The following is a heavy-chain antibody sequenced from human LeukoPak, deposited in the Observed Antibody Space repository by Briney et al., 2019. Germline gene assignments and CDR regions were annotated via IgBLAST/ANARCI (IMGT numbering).Heavy chain of an antibody. Sequence: PSETLSLTCTVSGGSISSSSYYWGWIRQPPGKGLEWIGRIYYSGSTYYNPSLKSRVTISVDTSKNQFSLKLSSVTAADTAVYYCARVGGTAIRGDAFDIWGQGTMVTVSS. V-gene: IGHV4-39*07. CDR2: IYYSGST. CDR1: GGSISSSSYY. CDR3: ARVGGTAIRGDAFDI. D-gene: IGHD2-21*02. J-gene: IGHJ3*02.